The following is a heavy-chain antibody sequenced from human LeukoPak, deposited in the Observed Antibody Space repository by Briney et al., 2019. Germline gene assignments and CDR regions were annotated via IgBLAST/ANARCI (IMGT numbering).Heavy chain of an antibody. D-gene: IGHD3-22*01. CDR1: GGSISSYY. CDR3: ARDKGEYYDSSGYLDY. V-gene: IGHV4-59*01. J-gene: IGHJ4*02. CDR2: IYYSGNT. Sequence: KPSETLSLTCTVSGGSISSYYWSWIRQPPGKGLERIGYIYYSGNTNYNPSLKSRVTISVDTSKNQFSLKLSSVTAADTAMYYCARDKGEYYDSSGYLDYWGQGTLVTVSS.